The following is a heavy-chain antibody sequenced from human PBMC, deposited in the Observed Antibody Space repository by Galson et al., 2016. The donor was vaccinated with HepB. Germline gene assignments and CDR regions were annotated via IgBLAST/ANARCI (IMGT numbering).Heavy chain of an antibody. V-gene: IGHV4-30-2*01. CDR1: GDSISSGDYP. D-gene: IGHD3-16*01. J-gene: IGHJ3*02. Sequence: TLSLTCAVSGDSISSGDYPWSWIRQPPGKDLEWIGNIYYSGSTNYNPSLRGRVTMSVDKSKNQFSLKLKSVTAADTAVYYCARGFGYADITGNDAFDIWGQGTMVTVSS. CDR2: IYYSGST. CDR3: ARGFGYADITGNDAFDI.